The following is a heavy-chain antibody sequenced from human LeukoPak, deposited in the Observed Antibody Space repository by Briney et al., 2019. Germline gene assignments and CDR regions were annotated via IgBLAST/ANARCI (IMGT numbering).Heavy chain of an antibody. CDR2: IYPGDSDT. CDR1: GYSFTSYW. D-gene: IGHD6-19*01. J-gene: IGHJ4*02. V-gene: IGHV5-51*01. CDR3: ARGPDVAVAGASDY. Sequence: GESLQISSEGSGYSFTSYWIGWVRQMPGKGLEWRVIIYPGDSDTRYSPSSQGQVTISADKSITTAYLQWSSLKVSDTAMYYCARGPDVAVAGASDYWGQGSLVTVCS.